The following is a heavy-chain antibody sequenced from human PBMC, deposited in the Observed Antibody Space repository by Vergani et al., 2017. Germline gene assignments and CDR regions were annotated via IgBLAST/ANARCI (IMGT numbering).Heavy chain of an antibody. V-gene: IGHV3-74*01. CDR3: TAQPITI. D-gene: IGHD3-3*01. J-gene: IGHJ4*02. CDR1: GFTFSSYW. Sequence: EVHLEESGGGLVQPGGSLRLSCAASGFTFSSYWMHWVRQAPGKGLLWLSRINSDGSSTSYADSVKGRFTISRDNAKNTLYLQMNSLRAEDTAVYYCTAQPITIGGQGTLVTVSS. CDR2: INSDGSST.